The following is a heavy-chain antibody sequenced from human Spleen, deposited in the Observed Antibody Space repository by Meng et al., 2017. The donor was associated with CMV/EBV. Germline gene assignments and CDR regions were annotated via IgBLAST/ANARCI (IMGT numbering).Heavy chain of an antibody. CDR1: GYTFTGYH. D-gene: IGHD3-22*01. CDR2: INPNSGGT. Sequence: ASVKVSCKASGYTFTGYHIHWVRQAPGQGLEWMGWINPNSGGTNSAEKFQGRVTMTRDTSISTAYMELSRLRSDDTAVYYCARDTSYYDSSGHLSYYYGMDVWGQGTTVTVSS. J-gene: IGHJ6*02. V-gene: IGHV1-2*02. CDR3: ARDTSYYDSSGHLSYYYGMDV.